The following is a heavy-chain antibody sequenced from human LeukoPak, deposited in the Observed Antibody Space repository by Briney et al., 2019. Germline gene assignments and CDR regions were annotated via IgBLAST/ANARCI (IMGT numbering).Heavy chain of an antibody. CDR1: GFTFDDYA. J-gene: IGHJ4*02. D-gene: IGHD5-12*01. V-gene: IGHV3-43D*03. CDR2: ISWDGGST. CDR3: AKDDNWLRFEH. Sequence: GGSLRLSCAASGFTFDDYAMHWVRQAPGKGLEWVSLISWDGGSTYYADSVKGRFTISRDNSNHMLYLQMNSLIAEDTAIYYCAKDDNWLRFEHWGRGTPVSVSS.